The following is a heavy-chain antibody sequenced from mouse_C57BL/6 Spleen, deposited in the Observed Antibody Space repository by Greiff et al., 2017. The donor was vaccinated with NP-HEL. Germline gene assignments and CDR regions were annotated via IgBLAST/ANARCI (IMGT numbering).Heavy chain of an antibody. V-gene: IGHV5-6*01. D-gene: IGHD2-2*01. J-gene: IGHJ1*03. CDR3: ARHDGYDEDWYFEV. Sequence: EVQGVESGGDLVKPGGSLKLSCAASGFTFSSYGMSWVRQTPDKRLEWVATISSGGSYTYYPDSVKGRFTISRDNAKNTLYLQMSSLKSEDTAMYYCARHDGYDEDWYFEVWGTGTTVTVSS. CDR1: GFTFSSYG. CDR2: ISSGGSYT.